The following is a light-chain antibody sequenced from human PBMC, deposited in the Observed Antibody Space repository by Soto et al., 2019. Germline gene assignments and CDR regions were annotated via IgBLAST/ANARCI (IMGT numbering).Light chain of an antibody. CDR3: CSYAGTSTHTV. CDR1: SSDDGSYKL. Sequence: QSALTQPASVSGSPGQSITISCTGTSSDDGSYKLVSWYQQHQGKAPKLMISEVSKRPSGISDRFSGSKSGSTASLTISGLQAEAEADYYCCSYAGTSTHTVFGGGTQLTVL. J-gene: IGLJ7*01. CDR2: EVS. V-gene: IGLV2-23*02.